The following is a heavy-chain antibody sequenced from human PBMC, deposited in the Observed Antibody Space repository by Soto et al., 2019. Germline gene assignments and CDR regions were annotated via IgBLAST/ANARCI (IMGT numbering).Heavy chain of an antibody. Sequence: PGGSLRLSCAASGFTVSNYYMGWVRQAPGKGLEWVSVIYTGGSTYYTDSVKGRFTISRDISRNTLNLQMDSLRAEDTAVYYCARGSYTGYDWDYWGQGTLVTVYS. CDR3: ARGSYTGYDWDY. D-gene: IGHD5-12*01. V-gene: IGHV3-53*01. CDR2: IYTGGST. J-gene: IGHJ4*02. CDR1: GFTVSNYY.